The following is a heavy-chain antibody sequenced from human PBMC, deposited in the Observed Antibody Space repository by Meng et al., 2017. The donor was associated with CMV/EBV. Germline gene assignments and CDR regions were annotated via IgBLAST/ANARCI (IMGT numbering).Heavy chain of an antibody. V-gene: IGHV1-2*02. Sequence: QVQLVQSGAEVKKPWASVKVSCKASGYTFTGYYMHWVRQAPGQGLEWMGWINPNSGGTNYAQKFQGRVTMTRDTSISTAYMELSRLRSDDTAVYYCARQHNSSSWIINWFDPWGQGTLVTVSS. CDR2: INPNSGGT. J-gene: IGHJ5*02. D-gene: IGHD6-13*01. CDR1: GYTFTGYY. CDR3: ARQHNSSSWIINWFDP.